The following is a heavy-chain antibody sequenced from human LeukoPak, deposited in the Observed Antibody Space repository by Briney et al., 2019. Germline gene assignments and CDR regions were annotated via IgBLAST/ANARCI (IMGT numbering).Heavy chain of an antibody. J-gene: IGHJ5*02. CDR1: GYTFTSYA. CDR3: ARDRLRDHNWFDP. V-gene: IGHV1-3*03. CDR2: INAGNGNT. D-gene: IGHD5-12*01. Sequence: GASVKVSCKASGYTFTSYAMHWVRQAPGQRLEWMGWINAGNGNTKYSQEFQGRVTMTRDMSTSTVYMELSSLRSEDTAVYYCARDRLRDHNWFDPWGQGTLVTVSS.